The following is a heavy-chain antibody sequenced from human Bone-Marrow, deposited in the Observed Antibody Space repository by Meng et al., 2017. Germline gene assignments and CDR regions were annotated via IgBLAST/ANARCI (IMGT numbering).Heavy chain of an antibody. J-gene: IGHJ4*02. Sequence: SVKVSCKASGGTFSSYTISWVRQAPGQGLEWMGIINPSGGSTSYAQKFQGRVTITTDESTSTAYMELSSLRSGDTAVYYCARGPDPTKSSWYGFGFDYWGQGTLVTVSS. V-gene: IGHV1-69*16. D-gene: IGHD6-13*01. CDR2: INPSGGST. CDR1: GGTFSSYT. CDR3: ARGPDPTKSSWYGFGFDY.